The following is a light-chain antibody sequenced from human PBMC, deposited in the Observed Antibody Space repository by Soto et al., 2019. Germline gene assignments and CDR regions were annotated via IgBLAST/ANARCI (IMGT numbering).Light chain of an antibody. J-gene: IGKJ3*01. CDR2: DAS. Sequence: PGERATLSCRTSQSVSSYLAWYQQKPGQAPRLLIYDASNRATGIPARFSGSGSGTDFTLTISSLEPEDFAVYYCQQRSSWPPFTFGPGTKVDIK. CDR3: QQRSSWPPFT. CDR1: QSVSSY. V-gene: IGKV3-11*01.